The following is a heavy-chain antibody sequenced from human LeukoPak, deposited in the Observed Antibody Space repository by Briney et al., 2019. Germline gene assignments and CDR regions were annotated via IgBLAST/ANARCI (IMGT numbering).Heavy chain of an antibody. Sequence: GGSLRLPCEGSGFTFNRYWMSWVRQAPGKGLEWVANIKQDGSEKYYVESVKGRFTISRDNAKNSLYLQMNSLRAEDTAVYYCAELGITMIGGVWGKGTTVTISS. CDR2: IKQDGSEK. D-gene: IGHD3-10*02. CDR3: AELGITMIGGV. CDR1: GFTFNRYW. V-gene: IGHV3-7*01. J-gene: IGHJ6*04.